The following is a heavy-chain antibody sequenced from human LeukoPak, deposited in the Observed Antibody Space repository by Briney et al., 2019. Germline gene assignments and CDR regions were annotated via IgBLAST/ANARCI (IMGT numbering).Heavy chain of an antibody. D-gene: IGHD6-19*01. CDR1: GFTFSTYA. Sequence: PGGSLRLSCAASGFTFSTYAMSWVRQAPGKGLEWVSTISCSGGSKHYADSVKGRFTISRDNSKNTLYLQMNSLRAVDTAVYYCAKGGSSGWSYYFDYWGQGTLVTVSS. V-gene: IGHV3-23*01. CDR3: AKGGSSGWSYYFDY. CDR2: ISCSGGSK. J-gene: IGHJ4*02.